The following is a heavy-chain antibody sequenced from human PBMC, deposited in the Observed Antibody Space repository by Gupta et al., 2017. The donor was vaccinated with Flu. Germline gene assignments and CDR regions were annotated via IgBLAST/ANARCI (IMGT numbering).Heavy chain of an antibody. Sequence: SWGRQPPGKGVEWFGEINQRGTAHYNPALKGRGTWSVDSSNTQLYLKLTSVTAADTAVYYCARLLPPMNRLAPWGQGTLVTVSS. D-gene: IGHD2-15*01. J-gene: IGHJ5*02. V-gene: IGHV4-34*10. CDR2: INQRGTA. CDR3: ARLLPPMNRLAP.